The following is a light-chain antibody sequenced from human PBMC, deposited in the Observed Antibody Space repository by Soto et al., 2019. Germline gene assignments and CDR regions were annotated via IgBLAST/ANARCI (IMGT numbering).Light chain of an antibody. Sequence: QSVLTQPPSVSGAPGRSVTISCTGSSSNIGAGYDVHWYQQLPGTAPKLLIYANSNRPSGVPDRFSGSKSGTSASLAITGLQAEDEADYYCQSYDSSLSGSVFGGGTQLTVL. J-gene: IGLJ2*01. V-gene: IGLV1-40*01. CDR3: QSYDSSLSGSV. CDR1: SSNIGAGYD. CDR2: ANS.